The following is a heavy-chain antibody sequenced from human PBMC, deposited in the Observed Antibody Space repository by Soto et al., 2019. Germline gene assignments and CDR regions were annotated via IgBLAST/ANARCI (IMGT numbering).Heavy chain of an antibody. J-gene: IGHJ5*02. D-gene: IGHD2-2*01. CDR2: IKQDGSEK. CDR3: ARPGYCSSTSCPNWFDP. V-gene: IGHV3-7*03. Sequence: PWGSLRLSCAAFGFTFTNYWMSWVRQAPGKGLEWVANIKQDGSEKYFVESVKGRFTISRDNAKNSLYLQMTSLRAEDTAIYYCARPGYCSSTSCPNWFDPWGQGTLVTVSS. CDR1: GFTFTNYW.